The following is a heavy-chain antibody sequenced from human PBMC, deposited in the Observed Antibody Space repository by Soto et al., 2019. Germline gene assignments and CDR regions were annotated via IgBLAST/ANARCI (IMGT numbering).Heavy chain of an antibody. V-gene: IGHV4-59*08. D-gene: IGHD6-13*01. Sequence: QLQESGPGLVKPSETLSLTCTVSGGSISSYYWSWIRQPPGKGLEWIGYIYYSGTTNYNPSLKRRVTISVDTSKNQFSLKLSSVTAADTAVYYCARRYSSAFDIWGQGTMVTVSS. CDR1: GGSISSYY. CDR2: IYYSGTT. J-gene: IGHJ3*02. CDR3: ARRYSSAFDI.